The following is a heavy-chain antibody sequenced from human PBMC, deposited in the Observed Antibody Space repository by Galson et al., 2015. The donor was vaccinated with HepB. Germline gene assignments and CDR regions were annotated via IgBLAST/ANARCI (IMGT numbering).Heavy chain of an antibody. Sequence: SLRLSCAASGLTFNSYGMHWVRQAPGKGLEWVAVIWYDGSNKYYADSVKGRFTISRDNSKNTLYLQMNSLRAEDTAVYYCAKDHRANSLYGMDVWGQGTTVTVSS. D-gene: IGHD2-21*01. V-gene: IGHV3-33*06. J-gene: IGHJ6*02. CDR1: GLTFNSYG. CDR2: IWYDGSNK. CDR3: AKDHRANSLYGMDV.